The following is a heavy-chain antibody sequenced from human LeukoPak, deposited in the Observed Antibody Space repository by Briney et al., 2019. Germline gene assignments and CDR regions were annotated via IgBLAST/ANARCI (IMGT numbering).Heavy chain of an antibody. CDR1: GYSITSTSF. D-gene: IGHD6-19*01. Sequence: ASETLSLTCSVSGYSITSTSFWAWIRQTPGKGLEWIGSINHLGSAYYNPSLESRVTISVDTSKNHFSLNLKSVTAADTAVYYCARHRYDSGLYGVDFDYWGQGTLVTVSS. J-gene: IGHJ4*02. CDR3: ARHRYDSGLYGVDFDY. CDR2: INHLGSA. V-gene: IGHV4-38-2*02.